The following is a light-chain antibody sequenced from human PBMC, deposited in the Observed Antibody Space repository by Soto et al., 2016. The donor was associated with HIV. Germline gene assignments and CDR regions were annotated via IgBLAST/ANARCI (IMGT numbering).Light chain of an antibody. J-gene: IGLJ2*01. CDR1: SLTSHD. V-gene: IGLV3-19*01. CDR3: NSRDNSDTHVRV. Sequence: SSKLTQDPAVSVALGQTVTITCQGDSLTSHDVTWYQQKPGQAPLPVIYGKDNRPSGIPDRFSGSSSGNTASLTITGAQAEDEADYYCNSRDNSDTHVRVFGGGTKLTVL. CDR2: GKD.